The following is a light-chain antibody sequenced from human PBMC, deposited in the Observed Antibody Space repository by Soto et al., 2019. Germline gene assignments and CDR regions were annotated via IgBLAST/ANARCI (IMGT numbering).Light chain of an antibody. Sequence: DIQMTQSPSTLSASPRDRVTITCRASQSISSYLNWYQQKPGKAPKLLIYAASTLRSGVPSRFSGSGSGTDFTLTISSLQPEDFATYYCQQSYSTPPLTFGGGTKVEIK. CDR2: AAS. CDR3: QQSYSTPPLT. CDR1: QSISSY. V-gene: IGKV1-39*01. J-gene: IGKJ4*01.